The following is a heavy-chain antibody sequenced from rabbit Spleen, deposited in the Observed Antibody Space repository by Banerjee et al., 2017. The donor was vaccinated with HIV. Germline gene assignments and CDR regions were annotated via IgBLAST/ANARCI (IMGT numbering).Heavy chain of an antibody. V-gene: IGHV1S7*01. CDR1: GFDFSSYG. CDR2: IDPVFGIT. D-gene: IGHD1-1*01. J-gene: IGHJ4*01. CDR3: ARDLPDVIGWNFGW. Sequence: QSLEESGGDLVKPGGSLKLSCKASGFDFSSYGVSWVRQAPGKGLEWIGYIDPVFGITYYANWVNGRFTISSHNAQNTLFLQLNSLTAADTATYFCARDLPDVIGWNFGWWGQGTLVTVS.